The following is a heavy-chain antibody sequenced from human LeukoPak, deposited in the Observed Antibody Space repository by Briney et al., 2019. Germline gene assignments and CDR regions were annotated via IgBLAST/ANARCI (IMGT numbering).Heavy chain of an antibody. V-gene: IGHV4-39*01. CDR3: ARRADYYDSNGDHFDY. J-gene: IGHJ4*02. CDR1: GGSISSSSYY. CDR2: IYYSGST. Sequence: PSETLSLTCTVSGGSISSSSYYWGWIRQPPGRGLEWIGSIYYSGSTYYNPSLKSRVTISVDTSKNQFSLKLSSVTAADTAVYYCARRADYYDSNGDHFDYWGQGTLVTVSS. D-gene: IGHD3-22*01.